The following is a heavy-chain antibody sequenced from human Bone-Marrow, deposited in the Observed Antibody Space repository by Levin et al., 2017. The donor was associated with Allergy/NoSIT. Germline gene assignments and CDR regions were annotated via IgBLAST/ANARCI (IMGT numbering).Heavy chain of an antibody. CDR3: TADVPQFLPQADY. Sequence: GESLKISCAASGITFTDAWMNWVRQAPGKGLEWVARIKSKTDGGTTDYAAPVKGRFTISRDDSEKTMHLQMNSLKTEDTAVYYCTADVPQFLPQADYWGQGILVTVSS. D-gene: IGHD2/OR15-2a*01. CDR1: GITFTDAW. CDR2: IKSKTDGGTT. J-gene: IGHJ4*02. V-gene: IGHV3-15*01.